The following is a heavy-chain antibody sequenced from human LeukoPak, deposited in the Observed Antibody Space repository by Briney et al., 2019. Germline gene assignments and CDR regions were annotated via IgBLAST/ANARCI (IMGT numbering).Heavy chain of an antibody. Sequence: PGGSLRLSCAASGFTFSTSAISWVRQAPGEGLEWVSTITGGDGGTYYADSVKGRFTLSRDNSKHTVYLQTNSLRAEDTAVYYCARRLLVGTTVRPYFDYWGQGTLVTVSS. CDR3: ARRLLVGTTVRPYFDY. J-gene: IGHJ4*02. CDR2: ITGGDGGT. CDR1: GFTFSTSA. V-gene: IGHV3-23*01. D-gene: IGHD1-26*01.